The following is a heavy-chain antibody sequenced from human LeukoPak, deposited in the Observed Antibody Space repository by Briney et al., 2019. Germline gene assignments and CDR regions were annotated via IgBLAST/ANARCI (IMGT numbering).Heavy chain of an antibody. CDR3: AREGVKIQLWSGYYYYMDV. D-gene: IGHD5-18*01. CDR1: GYTFTDYA. J-gene: IGHJ6*03. V-gene: IGHV1-46*01. Sequence: ASVKVSCKASGYTFTDYAMNWVRQAPGQGLEWMAIINPSGGSTSYAQKFQGRVTMTRDMSTSTVYMELSSLRSEDTAVYYCAREGVKIQLWSGYYYYMDVWGKGTTVTVSS. CDR2: INPSGGST.